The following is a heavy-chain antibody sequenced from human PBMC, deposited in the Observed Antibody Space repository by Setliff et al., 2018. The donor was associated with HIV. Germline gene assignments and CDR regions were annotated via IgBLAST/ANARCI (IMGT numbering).Heavy chain of an antibody. CDR1: GFTFSTFD. D-gene: IGHD3-16*01. Sequence: PGGSLRLSCAASGFTFSTFDMHWVRQAPGKGLAWVAVVWYDGSSTYYADSVKGRFTISRDNSKNTLYLQMNSLRPEDTAVYYCVTDWFDPWGQGTLVTVSS. CDR3: VTDWFDP. J-gene: IGHJ5*02. CDR2: VWYDGSST. V-gene: IGHV3-30*02.